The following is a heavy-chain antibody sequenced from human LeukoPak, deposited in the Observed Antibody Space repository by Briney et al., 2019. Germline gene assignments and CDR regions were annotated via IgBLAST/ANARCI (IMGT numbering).Heavy chain of an antibody. V-gene: IGHV4-59*01. D-gene: IGHD3-10*01. Sequence: SETLSLTCTVSGGSISSYYWSWIRQPPGKGLEWIGYIYYSGSTNYNPSLKSRVTISVDTSKNQFSLKLSSVTAADTAVYYCARGVGGVYGPYCFDYWGQGTLVTVSS. CDR3: ARGVGGVYGPYCFDY. CDR1: GGSISSYY. CDR2: IYYSGST. J-gene: IGHJ4*02.